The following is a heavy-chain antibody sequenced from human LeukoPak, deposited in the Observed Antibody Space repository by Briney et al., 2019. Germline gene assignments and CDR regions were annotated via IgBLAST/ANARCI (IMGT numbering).Heavy chain of an antibody. D-gene: IGHD6-19*01. CDR1: GGTFSSYA. CDR2: IIPIFGTA. V-gene: IGHV1-69*13. Sequence: ASVKVSCKASGGTFSSYAISWVRQAPGQGLEWMGGIIPIFGTANYAQKFQGRVTITADESTSTAYMELSSLRSDDTAVYYCARDICGGCGCDYWGQGTLVTVSS. J-gene: IGHJ4*02. CDR3: ARDICGGCGCDY.